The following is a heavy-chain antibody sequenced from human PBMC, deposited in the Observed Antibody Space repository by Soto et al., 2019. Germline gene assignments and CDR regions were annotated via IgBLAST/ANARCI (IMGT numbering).Heavy chain of an antibody. Sequence: SVKVSCKASGGTFRSYVITWVRQAPGQGLEWMGRSIPIFSTTNYAQKLQGRVTITADTSTSTAYMELRSLRSDDTAVYYCARIGSPPYFQHWGQGTLVTVSS. CDR3: ARIGSPPYFQH. J-gene: IGHJ1*01. CDR1: GGTFRSYV. V-gene: IGHV1-69*06. CDR2: SIPIFSTT.